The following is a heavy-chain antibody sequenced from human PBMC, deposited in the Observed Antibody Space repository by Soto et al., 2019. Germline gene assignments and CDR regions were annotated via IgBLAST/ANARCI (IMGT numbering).Heavy chain of an antibody. J-gene: IGHJ4*02. CDR2: IYYSGST. V-gene: IGHV4-59*01. D-gene: IGHD6-19*01. CDR3: ARRKSSGWEGYYFDY. CDR1: GGSISSYY. Sequence: SETLSLTCTVPGGSISSYYWSWIRQPPGKGLEWIGYIYYSGSTNYNPSLKSRVTISVDTSKNQFSLKLSSVTAADTAVYYCARRKSSGWEGYYFDYWGQGTLVTVSS.